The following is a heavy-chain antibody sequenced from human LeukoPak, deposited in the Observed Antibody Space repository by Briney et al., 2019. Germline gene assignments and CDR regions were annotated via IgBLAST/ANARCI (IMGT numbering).Heavy chain of an antibody. Sequence: ASVKVSCKASGYTFTSYYMHWVRQAPGQGLEWMGIINPSGGSTSYAQKFQGRVTMTRDTSTSTVYMELSSLRSEDTAMYYCARDLRAIAAAGPIHYYYYYMDVWGKGTTVTVSS. CDR3: ARDLRAIAAAGPIHYYYYYMDV. J-gene: IGHJ6*03. CDR2: INPSGGST. V-gene: IGHV1-46*01. CDR1: GYTFTSYY. D-gene: IGHD6-13*01.